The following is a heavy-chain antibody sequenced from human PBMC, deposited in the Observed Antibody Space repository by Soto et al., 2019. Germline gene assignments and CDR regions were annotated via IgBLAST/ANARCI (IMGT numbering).Heavy chain of an antibody. CDR2: ISYGGGTT. CDR1: GFTVSNYA. CDR3: AKNPGYYYDSTGYHFDY. Sequence: PGGSLRLSCAASGFTVSNYAMSWVRQAPGKGLEWVSAISYGGGTTYYADSVKGRFTISRDNSKNTLYLQMNSLRAEDTAVYYCAKNPGYYYDSTGYHFDYWGQGTLVTVSS. V-gene: IGHV3-23*01. J-gene: IGHJ4*02. D-gene: IGHD3-22*01.